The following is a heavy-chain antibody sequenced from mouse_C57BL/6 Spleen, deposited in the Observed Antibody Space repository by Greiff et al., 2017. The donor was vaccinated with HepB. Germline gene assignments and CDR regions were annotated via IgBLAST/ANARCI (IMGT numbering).Heavy chain of an antibody. D-gene: IGHD1-1*01. CDR2: IWWDDDK. Sequence: QVQLKESGPGILQPSQTLSLTCSFSGFSLSTFGMGVGWIRQPSGKGLEWLAHIWWDDDKYYNPALKSRLTISKDTSKNQVFRKIANVDTADTATYYCARIDTTVVAQDWYFDVWGTGTTVTVSS. CDR1: GFSLSTFGMG. J-gene: IGHJ1*03. V-gene: IGHV8-8*01. CDR3: ARIDTTVVAQDWYFDV.